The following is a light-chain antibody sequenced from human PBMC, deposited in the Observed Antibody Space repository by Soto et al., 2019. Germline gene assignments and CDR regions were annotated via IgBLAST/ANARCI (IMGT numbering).Light chain of an antibody. J-gene: IGLJ1*01. CDR2: EAN. Sequence: QSVLTQPASVSGSPGQSITFSCTGTSSDIGVYNYVSWYQQHPGKAPKLMIYEANNRPSGVSNRFSGSKSGNTASLTISGLQAEDEADYYCSSYKTSKTYVFGTGTKV. CDR3: SSYKTSKTYV. CDR1: SSDIGVYNY. V-gene: IGLV2-14*01.